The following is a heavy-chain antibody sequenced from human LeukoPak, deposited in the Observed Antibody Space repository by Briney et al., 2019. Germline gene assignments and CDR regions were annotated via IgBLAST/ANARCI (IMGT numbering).Heavy chain of an antibody. V-gene: IGHV3-30*02. CDR3: AKDRRIAAAGALFDY. D-gene: IGHD6-13*01. Sequence: HPGGSLRLSCAASGFTFSSYGMHWVRQAPGKGLEWVAFIRYDGSNKYYADSVKGRFTISRDNSKNTLYLQMNSLRAEDTAVYYCAKDRRIAAAGALFDYWGQGTLVTVSS. J-gene: IGHJ4*02. CDR2: IRYDGSNK. CDR1: GFTFSSYG.